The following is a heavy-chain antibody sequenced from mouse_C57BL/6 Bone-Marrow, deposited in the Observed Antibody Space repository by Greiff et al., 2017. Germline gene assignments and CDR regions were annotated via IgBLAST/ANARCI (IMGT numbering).Heavy chain of an antibody. J-gene: IGHJ2*01. Sequence: EVQLQQSGAELVRPGASVKLSCTASGFNIKDDYMHWVKQRPDQGLEWIGWIDPENGDTEYASKFQGKATITADTSSNTAYLQISSLTSEDTAVYYCTTAYDSNCVGYWGQGTTLTVSS. V-gene: IGHV14-4*01. CDR2: IDPENGDT. D-gene: IGHD2-5*01. CDR3: TTAYDSNCVGY. CDR1: GFNIKDDY.